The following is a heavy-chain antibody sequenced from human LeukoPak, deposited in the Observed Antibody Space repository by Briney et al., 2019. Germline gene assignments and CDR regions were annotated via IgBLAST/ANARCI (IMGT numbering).Heavy chain of an antibody. J-gene: IGHJ5*02. CDR1: RGTFSSYA. Sequence: SVKVSCKASRGTFSSYAISWVRQAPGQGLKWMGGIIPIFGTANYAQKFQGRVTITADESTSTAYMELSSLRSEDTAVYYCARDARHRYCSSSSCYRGWLDPWGQGTPVTVSS. D-gene: IGHD2-2*01. CDR2: IIPIFGTA. V-gene: IGHV1-69*13. CDR3: ARDARHRYCSSSSCYRGWLDP.